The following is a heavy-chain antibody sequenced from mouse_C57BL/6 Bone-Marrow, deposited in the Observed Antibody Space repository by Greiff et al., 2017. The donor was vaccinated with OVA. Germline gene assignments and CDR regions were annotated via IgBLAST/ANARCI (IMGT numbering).Heavy chain of an antibody. Sequence: EVQLQQSGPVLVKPGASVKMSCKASGYTFTDYYMNWVKQSHGKSLEWIGVINPYNGGTSYNQKFKGKATLTVDKSSSTAYMELNSLTSEDSAVYYCARWGSSYYFDYWGQGTTLTVSS. J-gene: IGHJ2*01. CDR3: ARWGSSYYFDY. D-gene: IGHD1-1*01. CDR1: GYTFTDYY. CDR2: INPYNGGT. V-gene: IGHV1-19*01.